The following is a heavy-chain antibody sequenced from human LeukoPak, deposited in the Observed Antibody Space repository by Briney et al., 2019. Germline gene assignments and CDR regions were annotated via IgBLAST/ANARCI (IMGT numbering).Heavy chain of an antibody. V-gene: IGHV3-23*01. D-gene: IGHD3-10*01. CDR1: GFTFSSYA. Sequence: GGSLRLSCAASGFTFSSYAMSWVRQAPGKGLEWVSAISGSVGSTYYADSVKGRFTISRDNSKNTLYLQMNSLRAEDTAVYYCAKDLDSFKVRGVYYFDYWGQGTLVTVSS. CDR3: AKDLDSFKVRGVYYFDY. CDR2: ISGSVGST. J-gene: IGHJ4*02.